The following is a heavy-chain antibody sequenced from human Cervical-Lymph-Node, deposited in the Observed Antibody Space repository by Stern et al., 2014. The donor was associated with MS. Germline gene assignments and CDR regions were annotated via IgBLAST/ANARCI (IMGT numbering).Heavy chain of an antibody. CDR3: ARATPGTPAY. D-gene: IGHD6-13*01. V-gene: IGHV3-11*01. CDR2: ISHDGDTI. Sequence: VQLVESGGGSVKPGGSLRLSCAASGFDFSDYYMSWIRQAPGKGLAWVSYISHDGDTIYYADSVNGRFTVSRDNAKKSLSLQMSSLRADDTAVYYCARATPGTPAYWGQGTLVIVSS. J-gene: IGHJ4*02. CDR1: GFDFSDYY.